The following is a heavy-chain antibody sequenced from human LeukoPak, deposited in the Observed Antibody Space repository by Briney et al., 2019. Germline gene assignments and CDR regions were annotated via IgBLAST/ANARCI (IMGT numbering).Heavy chain of an antibody. J-gene: IGHJ3*02. CDR2: IYTSGST. CDR1: GGSISSYY. CDR3: ARGTGTTNPDAFDI. V-gene: IGHV4-4*07. D-gene: IGHD1-1*01. Sequence: SETLSLTCTVSGGSISSYYWSWIRQPAGKGLEWIGRIYTSGSTNYNPSLKSRVTMSVDTSKNQFSLKLSSVTAADTAVYYCARGTGTTNPDAFDIWGQGTMVTVSS.